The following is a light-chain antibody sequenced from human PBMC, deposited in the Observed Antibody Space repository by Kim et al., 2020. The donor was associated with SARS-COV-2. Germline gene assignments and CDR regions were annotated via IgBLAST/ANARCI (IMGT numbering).Light chain of an antibody. CDR2: GAS. CDR3: QQYGTSPHT. Sequence: EIVLTQSPGTLSLSPGERATLSCRASQSVSSSYLAWYQQKPGQAPRLLIYGASSRATSIPDRFSGSGSGTDFTLTISRLEPEDFAVYYCQQYGTSPHTFGQGTKLEI. CDR1: QSVSSSY. V-gene: IGKV3-20*01. J-gene: IGKJ2*01.